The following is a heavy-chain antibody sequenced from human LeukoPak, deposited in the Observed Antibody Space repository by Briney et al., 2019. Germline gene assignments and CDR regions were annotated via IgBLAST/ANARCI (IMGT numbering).Heavy chain of an antibody. Sequence: PGGSLRLSCASSGFTFSSYGMHWVRQAPGKGLEWVAVILSDGSKEFYTDSVKGRFTISRDNAKNSLYLQMNSLRAEDMALYYCAKEAPAAGFDYWGQGTLVTVSS. J-gene: IGHJ4*01. D-gene: IGHD2-2*01. CDR3: AKEAPAAGFDY. CDR1: GFTFSSYG. V-gene: IGHV3-33*03. CDR2: ILSDGSKE.